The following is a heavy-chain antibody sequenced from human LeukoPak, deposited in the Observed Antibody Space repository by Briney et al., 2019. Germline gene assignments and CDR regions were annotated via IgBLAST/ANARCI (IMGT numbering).Heavy chain of an antibody. CDR3: ATMTTFDP. D-gene: IGHD4-11*01. CDR1: GYTFTDYY. V-gene: IGHV1-69-2*01. J-gene: IGHJ5*02. Sequence: GSSVKVSCKAFGYTFTDYYKHWVKEAPGKGLEWMGRVDPEDGETTYAEKFQGRVTITADTSTDTAYMELNNLRSEDTAVYYCATMTTFDPWGQGTLVTVSP. CDR2: VDPEDGET.